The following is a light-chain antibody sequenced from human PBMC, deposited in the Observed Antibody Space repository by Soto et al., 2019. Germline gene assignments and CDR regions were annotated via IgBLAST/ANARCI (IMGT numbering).Light chain of an antibody. Sequence: DIPMTQSPSSLSASVRDRVTITCRASQGISNYLAWYQQKPGKVPKLLIYAASTLQSGVPSRFSGSGSGTDFTLTISSLQPEDVATYYCQNYNSAPTWTFGQGTKVEIK. J-gene: IGKJ1*01. CDR2: AAS. CDR3: QNYNSAPTWT. CDR1: QGISNY. V-gene: IGKV1-27*01.